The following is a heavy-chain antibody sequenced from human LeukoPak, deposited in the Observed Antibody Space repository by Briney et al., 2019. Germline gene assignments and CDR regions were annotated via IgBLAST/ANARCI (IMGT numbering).Heavy chain of an antibody. V-gene: IGHV3-7*01. J-gene: IGHJ4*02. Sequence: GGSLRLSCVASGFAFSSYWMSWVRQAPGKGLELVADISPDGSAEDYVDSVRGRFAISRDNAKRSLYLQMDSLSPEDTAVYYCANQAYSQFDYWGQGTLVSVSS. CDR2: ISPDGSAE. CDR3: ANQAYSQFDY. D-gene: IGHD4-11*01. CDR1: GFAFSSYW.